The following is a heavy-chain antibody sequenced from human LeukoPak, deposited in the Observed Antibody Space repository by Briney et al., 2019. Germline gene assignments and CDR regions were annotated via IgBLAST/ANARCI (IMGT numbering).Heavy chain of an antibody. D-gene: IGHD1-26*01. V-gene: IGHV1-69*05. CDR2: IIPIFGTA. CDR1: GGTFSSYA. CDR3: ARHSGSTGGAFDI. J-gene: IGHJ3*02. Sequence: SVKVSCKASGGTFSSYAISWVRQAPGQGLEWMGGIIPIFGTANYAQKFQGRVTITTDESTSTAYMELSSLRSEDTAVYYCARHSGSTGGAFDIWGQGTMVTVSS.